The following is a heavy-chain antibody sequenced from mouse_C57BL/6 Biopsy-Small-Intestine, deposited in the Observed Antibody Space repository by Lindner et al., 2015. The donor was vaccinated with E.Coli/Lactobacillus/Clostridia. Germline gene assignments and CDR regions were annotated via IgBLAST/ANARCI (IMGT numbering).Heavy chain of an antibody. V-gene: IGHV14-1*02. D-gene: IGHD1-1*01. CDR2: ISAYNGNT. CDR1: GYPFTAYG. CDR3: ARAWLERRRNYYGMDV. J-gene: IGHJ1*01. Sequence: SVKVSCKASGYPFTAYGITWVRQAPGQGLEWVGWISAYNGNTNYARNVQGRVSMSTDSSTNTAYMSLWSLRSDDTAVYFCARAWLERRRNYYGMDVWGQGTTVTVSS.